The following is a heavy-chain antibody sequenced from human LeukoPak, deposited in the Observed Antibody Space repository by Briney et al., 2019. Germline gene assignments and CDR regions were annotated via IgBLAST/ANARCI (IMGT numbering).Heavy chain of an antibody. CDR3: ARDLGSGYDDAFDI. V-gene: IGHV3-53*01. Sequence: GGSLRLSCAASGFTFSSYEMNWVRQAPGKGLEWVSVIYSGGSTYYADSVKGRFTISRDNSKNTLYLQMNSLRAEDTAVYYCARDLGSGYDDAFDIWGQGTMVTVSS. CDR2: IYSGGST. CDR1: GFTFSSYE. D-gene: IGHD3-22*01. J-gene: IGHJ3*02.